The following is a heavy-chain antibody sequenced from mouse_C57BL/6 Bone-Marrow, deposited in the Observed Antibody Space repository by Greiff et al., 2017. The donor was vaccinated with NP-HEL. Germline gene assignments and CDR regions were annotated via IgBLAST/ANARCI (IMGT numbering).Heavy chain of an antibody. Sequence: QVQLQQPGAELVKPGASVKLSCKASGYTFTSYWMHWVKQRPGQGLEWIGMIHPNSGSTNYNEKFKSKATLTVDKSSSTAYMQLSSLTSEDSAVYYCAPHYYGSSDWYFDVWGTGTTVTVSA. CDR2: IHPNSGST. CDR1: GYTFTSYW. CDR3: APHYYGSSDWYFDV. D-gene: IGHD1-1*01. V-gene: IGHV1-64*01. J-gene: IGHJ1*03.